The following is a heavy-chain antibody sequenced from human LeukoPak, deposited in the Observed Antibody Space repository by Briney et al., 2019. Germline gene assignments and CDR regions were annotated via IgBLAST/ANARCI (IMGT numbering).Heavy chain of an antibody. D-gene: IGHD3-10*01. Sequence: ASVKVSCKASGYTFTRYAMNWVRQAPGQGLEWMGWINTNSGNPTYAQGFTGRFVFSMDTSVSTAYLQISSLKAEDTAVYYCARYGSGSYPNFDYWGQGTLVTVSS. CDR2: INTNSGNP. V-gene: IGHV7-4-1*02. CDR3: ARYGSGSYPNFDY. CDR1: GYTFTRYA. J-gene: IGHJ4*02.